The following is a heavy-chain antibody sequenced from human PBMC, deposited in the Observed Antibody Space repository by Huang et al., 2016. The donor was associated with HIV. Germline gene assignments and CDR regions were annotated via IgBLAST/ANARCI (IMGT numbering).Heavy chain of an antibody. CDR2: IKSKSDGGRK. J-gene: IGHJ6*02. V-gene: IGHV3-15*01. Sequence: EGQLVESGGRLVKPGGSLRLACAASGFTFSDGWMNWVRQAPGKGLEWVCRIKSKSDGGRKDYAAPVRGRFTISRDDSEDTLFLQMNSLKSEDTAVYYCSSGYYGLDVWGPGTTVTVSS. CDR3: SSGYYGLDV. CDR1: GFTFSDGW.